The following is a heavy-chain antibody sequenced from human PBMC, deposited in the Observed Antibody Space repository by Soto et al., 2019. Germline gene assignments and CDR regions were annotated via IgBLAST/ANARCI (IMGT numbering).Heavy chain of an antibody. J-gene: IGHJ3*02. D-gene: IGHD5-18*01. CDR2: ISYDGSNK. CDR3: ASTLRDGYGAFDI. CDR1: GFTFSSYA. V-gene: IGHV3-30-3*01. Sequence: QVQLVESGGGVVQPGRSLRLSCAASGFTFSSYAMHWVRQAPGKGLEWVAVISYDGSNKYYADSVKGRFTISRDNSKNTLYLQINSLRAEDTAVYYCASTLRDGYGAFDIWGQGTMVTVSS.